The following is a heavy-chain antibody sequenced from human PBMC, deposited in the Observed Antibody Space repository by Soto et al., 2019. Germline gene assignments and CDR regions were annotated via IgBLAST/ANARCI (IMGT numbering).Heavy chain of an antibody. Sequence: EVQLVESGGGLVKPGGSLRLSCAASGFTFSNAWMNWVRQAPGKGLEWVGRIKSKTDGGTTDYAAPVKGRFTISRDDSKNTLYLQMNSLKTEDTAVSYCTSSSGWYNYYYYGMDVWGQGTTVTVSS. V-gene: IGHV3-15*07. CDR2: IKSKTDGGTT. D-gene: IGHD6-19*01. J-gene: IGHJ6*02. CDR1: GFTFSNAW. CDR3: TSSSGWYNYYYYGMDV.